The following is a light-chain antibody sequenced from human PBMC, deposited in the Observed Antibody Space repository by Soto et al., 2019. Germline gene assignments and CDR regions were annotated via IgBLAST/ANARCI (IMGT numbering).Light chain of an antibody. CDR2: GVG. Sequence: QSVLTQPASVSGSPGQSITISCTGTITDIGAYNYVSWYQQHPGKAPKLLIYGVGSRPSGVSNRFSGSKSGNAAYLTISGLQADDEAEYYCSSYTSSITPYVFGTGTKVTVL. J-gene: IGLJ1*01. V-gene: IGLV2-14*01. CDR3: SSYTSSITPYV. CDR1: ITDIGAYNY.